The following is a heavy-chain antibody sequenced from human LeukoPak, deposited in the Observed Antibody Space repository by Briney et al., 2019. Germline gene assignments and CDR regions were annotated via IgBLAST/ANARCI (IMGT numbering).Heavy chain of an antibody. Sequence: GGSLRLSCAASEFTFVRYAMNWVRQAPGKGLEWVSYISSSSFKIGYADSVKGRFTISGDNSKNSLYLQMDSLRVEDTAVYYCVRDPSYGSSWYYYMDVWGEGTTVTVSS. CDR3: VRDPSYGSSWYYYMDV. CDR1: EFTFVRYA. D-gene: IGHD6-13*01. V-gene: IGHV3-48*04. J-gene: IGHJ6*03. CDR2: ISSSSFKI.